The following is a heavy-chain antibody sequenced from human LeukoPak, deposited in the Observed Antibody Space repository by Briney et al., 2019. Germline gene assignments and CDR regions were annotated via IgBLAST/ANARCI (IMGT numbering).Heavy chain of an antibody. Sequence: SGGSLRLSCAASGFTFSRYAMTWVRQGPGKGLEWLSAISGSGGSTYYADSVKGRFTISRDNSKNTLYLQMNSLRAEDTAVDYGAGGGSDHVWGSYRGDYWGQGTLVTVSS. D-gene: IGHD3-16*02. CDR3: AGGGSDHVWGSYRGDY. CDR1: GFTFSRYA. V-gene: IGHV3-23*01. J-gene: IGHJ4*02. CDR2: ISGSGGST.